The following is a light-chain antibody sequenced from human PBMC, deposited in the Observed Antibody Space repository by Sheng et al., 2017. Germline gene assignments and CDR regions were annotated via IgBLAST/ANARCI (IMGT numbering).Light chain of an antibody. CDR2: GAS. V-gene: IGKV1-5*01. CDR1: QTVNNR. J-gene: IGKJ1*01. Sequence: DIQMTQSPSALSASVGDSVTITCRASQTVNNRLAWYQQKPGKAPTLLIYGASRLATGVPSRFSGSGSGTDFSLTIISLQADDFATYFCQHYYRSPAFG. CDR3: QHYYRSPA.